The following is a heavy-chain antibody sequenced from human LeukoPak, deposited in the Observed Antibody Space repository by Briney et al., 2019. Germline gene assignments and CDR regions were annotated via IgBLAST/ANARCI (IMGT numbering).Heavy chain of an antibody. D-gene: IGHD3-10*01. CDR1: GYTFNSYA. CDR3: ARTLLWFGELLSSAFDY. Sequence: ASVKVSCKASGYTFNSYAMHWVRQAPGQRLEWMGWINAGNGNTKYSQKFQGRVTITRDTSASTAYMELSSLRSEDTAVYYCARTLLWFGELLSSAFDYWGQGTLVTVSS. J-gene: IGHJ4*02. V-gene: IGHV1-3*01. CDR2: INAGNGNT.